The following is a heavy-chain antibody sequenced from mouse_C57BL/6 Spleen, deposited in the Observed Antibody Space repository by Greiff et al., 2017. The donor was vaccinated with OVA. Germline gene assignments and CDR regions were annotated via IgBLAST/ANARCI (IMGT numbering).Heavy chain of an antibody. V-gene: IGHV1-55*01. D-gene: IGHD3-3*01. J-gene: IGHJ2*01. CDR1: GYTFTSYW. CDR2: IYPGSGST. Sequence: VQLQQPGAELVKPGASVKMSCKASGYTFTSYWITWVKQRPGQGLEWIGDIYPGSGSTNYNEKFKSKATLTVDTSSSTAYMQLSSLTSEDSAVYYCAREGGDGDYFDYWGQGTTLTVSS. CDR3: AREGGDGDYFDY.